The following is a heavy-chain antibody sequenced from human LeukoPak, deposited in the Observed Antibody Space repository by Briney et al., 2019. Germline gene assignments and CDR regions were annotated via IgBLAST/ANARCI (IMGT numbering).Heavy chain of an antibody. D-gene: IGHD6-6*01. CDR1: GGSNSSYY. J-gene: IGHJ4*02. CDR3: ARELVEAFVY. V-gene: IGHV4-4*07. Sequence: SETLSLTCTVSGGSNSSYYWSWIRQPAGKGLEWIGRIYTSGSTNYNLSLKSRVTMSVDTSKNQFSLKLSSVTAADTAVYYCARELVEAFVYWGQRTLVTVSS. CDR2: IYTSGST.